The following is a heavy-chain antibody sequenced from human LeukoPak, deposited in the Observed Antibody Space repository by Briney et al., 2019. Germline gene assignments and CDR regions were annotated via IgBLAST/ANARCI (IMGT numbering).Heavy chain of an antibody. J-gene: IGHJ6*02. CDR3: AKGEEEVYERRRVGRGPITMVRGVIIYYYHFDMDV. V-gene: IGHV3-30*18. CDR2: ISYDGHNK. Sequence: GGSVRLSCAASGFTFSNYAMSWVRQAPGKGLEWVAVISYDGHNKCYADSVKGRLTISRDNSKNTLYLQMNSLRAEDTAVYYCAKGEEEVYERRRVGRGPITMVRGVIIYYYHFDMDVWGQGTTV. D-gene: IGHD3-10*01. CDR1: GFTFSNYA.